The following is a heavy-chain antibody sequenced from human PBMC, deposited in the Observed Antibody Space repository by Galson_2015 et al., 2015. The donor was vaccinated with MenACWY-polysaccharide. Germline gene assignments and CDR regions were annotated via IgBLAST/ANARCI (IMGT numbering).Heavy chain of an antibody. CDR3: ARNAASGLDY. Sequence: WLGFINPSGGSTSYAQKFQGRVTMTRDTSTGTVYVDLSSLRSEDTAVYYCARNAASGLDYWGHGTLVTVSS. CDR2: INPSGGST. D-gene: IGHD3-10*01. V-gene: IGHV1-46*01. J-gene: IGHJ4*01.